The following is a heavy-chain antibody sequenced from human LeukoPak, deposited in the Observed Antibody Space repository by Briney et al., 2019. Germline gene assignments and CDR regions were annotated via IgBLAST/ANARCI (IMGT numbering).Heavy chain of an antibody. Sequence: GGSLRLSCAASGFTFSSYAMSWVRQAPGKGLEWVSDISGSGGSTYYADSVKGRFTISRDNAKNSLYSQMSSLRVEDTAIYYCARDGAARGSGSFGDWGQGTQLTVSS. CDR1: GFTFSSYA. J-gene: IGHJ4*02. V-gene: IGHV3-23*01. CDR3: ARDGAARGSGSFGD. CDR2: ISGSGGST. D-gene: IGHD3-10*01.